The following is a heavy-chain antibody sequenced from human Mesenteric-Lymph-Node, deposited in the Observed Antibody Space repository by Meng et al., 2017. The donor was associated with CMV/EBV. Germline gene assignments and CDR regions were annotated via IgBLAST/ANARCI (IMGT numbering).Heavy chain of an antibody. V-gene: IGHV3-23*01. CDR3: SSREYMPRPRVDP. Sequence: AASGFTLNNYAMSWVRQAPGKGLEWVSSIASGGGTYYGDSVKGRFTISRDSSKNTVYLEMNSLRAEDTAVYYCSSREYMPRPRVDPWGQGTLVTVSS. D-gene: IGHD3-10*01. CDR2: IASGGGT. J-gene: IGHJ5*02. CDR1: GFTLNNYA.